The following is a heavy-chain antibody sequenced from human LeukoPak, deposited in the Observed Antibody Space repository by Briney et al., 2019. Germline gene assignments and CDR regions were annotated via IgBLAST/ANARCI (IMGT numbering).Heavy chain of an antibody. CDR2: IHYSGST. D-gene: IGHD5-18*01. Sequence: SETLSLTCTVSGGSISTYYWSWIRQPPGKGLEWIGFIHYSGSTKYNPSLNSRVTISVDTSKNQFSLTLSSVTAADTAVYYCAREYSYGYSYCFDYWGQGTLVTVSS. V-gene: IGHV4-59*01. CDR1: GGSISTYY. J-gene: IGHJ4*02. CDR3: AREYSYGYSYCFDY.